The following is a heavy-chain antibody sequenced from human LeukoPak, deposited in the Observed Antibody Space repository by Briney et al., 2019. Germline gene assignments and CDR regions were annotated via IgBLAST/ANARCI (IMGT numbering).Heavy chain of an antibody. V-gene: IGHV1-2*02. CDR2: INPNSGGT. Sequence: ASVKVSCKASGYTFTGYYMHWVRQAPGQGLEWMGWINPNSGGTNYAQKFQGRVTMTRDTSISTAYMELSRLRSDDTAVYYCARDDDIAPHPFAPGGKEPLFTVPS. J-gene: IGHJ5*02. CDR1: GYTFTGYY. D-gene: IGHD1-1*01. CDR3: ARDDDIAPHPFAP.